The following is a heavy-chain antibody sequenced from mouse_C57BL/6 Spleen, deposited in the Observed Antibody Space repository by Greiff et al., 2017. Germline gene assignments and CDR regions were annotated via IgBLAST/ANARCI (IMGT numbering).Heavy chain of an antibody. CDR1: GYSITSGYY. CDR3: ARDPSLDYAMDY. J-gene: IGHJ4*01. Sequence: EVQLQQSGPGLVKPSQSLSLTCSVTGYSITSGYYWNWIRQFPGNKLEWMGYISYDGSNNYNPSLKNRISITRDTSKNQFFLKLNSVTTEDTATYYCARDPSLDYAMDYWGQGTSVTVSS. CDR2: ISYDGSN. V-gene: IGHV3-6*01.